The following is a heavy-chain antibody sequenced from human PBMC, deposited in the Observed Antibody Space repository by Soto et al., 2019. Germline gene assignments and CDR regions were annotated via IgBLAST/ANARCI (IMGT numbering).Heavy chain of an antibody. D-gene: IGHD3-22*01. CDR3: ARAYYHDKSDFDY. Sequence: GGSLRLSCAASGFAFTNYAMHWVRQAPGKELEWVAVISYDGSKKYYADSVKGRFTISRDNSKSTLYLQMNSLRAEDTAVFYCARAYYHDKSDFDYWGQGTQVTVSS. V-gene: IGHV3-30-3*01. J-gene: IGHJ4*02. CDR1: GFAFTNYA. CDR2: ISYDGSKK.